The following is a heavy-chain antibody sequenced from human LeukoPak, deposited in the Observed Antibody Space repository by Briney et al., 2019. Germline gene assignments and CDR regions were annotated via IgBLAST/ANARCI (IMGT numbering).Heavy chain of an antibody. CDR3: ARGKEPVAGSLSHFDY. CDR2: IKQDGSEK. Sequence: GGSLRLSCAASGFSFSSYWMSWVRQPPGKGLEWVANIKQDGSEKYYVDSVKGRFTTSRDNAKNSLYLQMNSLRAEDTAVYYCARGKEPVAGSLSHFDYWGQGTLVTVSS. D-gene: IGHD6-19*01. J-gene: IGHJ4*02. V-gene: IGHV3-7*01. CDR1: GFSFSSYW.